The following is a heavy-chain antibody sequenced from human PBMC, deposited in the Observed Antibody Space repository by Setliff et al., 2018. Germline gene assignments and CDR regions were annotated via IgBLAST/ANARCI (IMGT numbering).Heavy chain of an antibody. V-gene: IGHV1-69*10. CDR3: ASDAAAGTFDY. J-gene: IGHJ4*02. CDR1: GGTFSSYA. Sequence: SVKVSCKASGGTFSSYAISWVRQAPGQGLEWMGGIIPILGIANYAQKFQGRVTITADESTSTAYMELSSLRSEDTAVYYCASDAAAGTFDYWGQGTLVTVSS. CDR2: IIPILGIA. D-gene: IGHD6-25*01.